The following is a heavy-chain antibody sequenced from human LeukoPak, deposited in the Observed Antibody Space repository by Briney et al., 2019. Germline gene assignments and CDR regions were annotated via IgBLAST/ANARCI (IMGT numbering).Heavy chain of an antibody. J-gene: IGHJ6*02. CDR3: AIPPSGDLYYYGMDV. D-gene: IGHD2-21*02. CDR2: IYPGDSDT. CDR1: RYSLTSYW. Sequence: GESLKISCKGSRYSLTSYWIGWGRQMPGKSLEWMGVIYPGDSDTRYSPSFQGQVTISADKSISTAYLQWSSLKASDTAMYYCAIPPSGDLYYYGMDVWGQGTTVTVSS. V-gene: IGHV5-51*01.